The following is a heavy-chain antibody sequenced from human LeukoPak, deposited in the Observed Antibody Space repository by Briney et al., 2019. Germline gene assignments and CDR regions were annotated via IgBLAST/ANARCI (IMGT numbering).Heavy chain of an antibody. D-gene: IGHD2-21*02. J-gene: IGHJ5*02. CDR3: AKSVTADP. CDR1: GFTFSTYA. CDR2: ISPGGDRT. V-gene: IGHV3-23*01. Sequence: PGGSLRLSCAASGFTFSTYALSWVRQAPGKGLEWVSAISPGGDRTYSADSVKGRFAISRDNSKNTLYLQMHSLRAEDTAVYYCAKSVTADPWGQGTLVTVSS.